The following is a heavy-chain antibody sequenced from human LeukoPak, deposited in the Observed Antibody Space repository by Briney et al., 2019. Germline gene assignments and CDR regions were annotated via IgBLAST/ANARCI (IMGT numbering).Heavy chain of an antibody. Sequence: ASVKVSCKASGYTFTGYYMHWVRQAPGQGLEWMGWINPNSGGTNYAQKFQGRVTMTRDTSISTAYMELSRLRSDDTAVYYCARGSSGYYYNYDYWGQGTLVTVSS. V-gene: IGHV1-2*02. J-gene: IGHJ4*02. CDR1: GYTFTGYY. D-gene: IGHD3-22*01. CDR3: ARGSSGYYYNYDY. CDR2: INPNSGGT.